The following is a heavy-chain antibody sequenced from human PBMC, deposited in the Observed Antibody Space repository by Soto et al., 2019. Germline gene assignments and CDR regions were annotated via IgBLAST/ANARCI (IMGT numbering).Heavy chain of an antibody. CDR3: ARQRRYSSSWFDY. CDR1: GYSFTKYW. J-gene: IGHJ4*02. V-gene: IGHV5-51*01. CDR2: IYPDESDT. Sequence: GESLKISCKGSGYSFTKYWIGWVRQMPGKGLEWMAIIYPDESDTRYSPSFEGQVTISADKSISTAYLQWSSLKASDTAMYYCARQRRYSSSWFDYWGQGTLVTVSS. D-gene: IGHD2-15*01.